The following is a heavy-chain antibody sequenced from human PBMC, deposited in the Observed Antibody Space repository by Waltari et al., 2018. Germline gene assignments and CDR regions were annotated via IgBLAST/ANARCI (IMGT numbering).Heavy chain of an antibody. D-gene: IGHD2-15*01. CDR3: ARDRGRGLYLDT. Sequence: QLQLQESGPGLVQPSGTLSLTCAVSGDSASNPYLWNWVRQPPGKGLEWIGQVHGSTGRTNSNPSLSSRVTVSLDTYNNQFSLKLTYATAADTAVYYCARDRGRGLYLDTWGPGTLVTVSP. J-gene: IGHJ4*02. CDR2: VHGSTGRT. V-gene: IGHV4-4*02. CDR1: GDSASNPYL.